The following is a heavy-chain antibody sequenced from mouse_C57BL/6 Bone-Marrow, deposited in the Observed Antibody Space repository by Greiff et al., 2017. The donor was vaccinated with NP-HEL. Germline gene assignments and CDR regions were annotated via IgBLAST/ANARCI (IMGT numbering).Heavy chain of an antibody. V-gene: IGHV5-12*01. CDR2: ISNGGGST. D-gene: IGHD3-1*01. J-gene: IGHJ4*01. CDR3: ARPSSD. Sequence: EVKVVESGGGLVQPGGSLKLSCAASGFTFSDYYMYWVRQTPEKRLEWVAYISNGGGSTYYPDTVKGRFTISRDNAKNTLYLQMSRLKSEDTAMYYCARPSSDWGQGTSVTVSS. CDR1: GFTFSDYY.